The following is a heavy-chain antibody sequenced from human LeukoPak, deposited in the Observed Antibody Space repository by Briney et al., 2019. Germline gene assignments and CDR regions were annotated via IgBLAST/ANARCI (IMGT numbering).Heavy chain of an antibody. CDR1: GYTFTGYY. CDR3: ARGTARLYYYYMDV. Sequence: GASVKVSCKASGYTFTGYYMHWVRQAPGQGLDWMGWINPNSGGTNYAQKFQGGVTMTRDTSISTAYMELSRLRSDDTAVYYCARGTARLYYYYMDVWGKGTTVTVSS. V-gene: IGHV1-2*02. CDR2: INPNSGGT. J-gene: IGHJ6*03. D-gene: IGHD6-6*01.